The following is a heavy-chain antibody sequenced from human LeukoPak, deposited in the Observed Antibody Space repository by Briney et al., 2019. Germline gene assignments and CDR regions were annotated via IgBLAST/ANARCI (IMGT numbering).Heavy chain of an antibody. CDR3: ARHAGYSSSWSPLRYYYYMDV. J-gene: IGHJ6*03. D-gene: IGHD6-13*01. Sequence: SETLSLTCTVPGGSISSYYWSWIRQPPGKGLEWIGYIYYSGSTNYNPSLKSRVTISVDTSKNQFSLKLSSVTAADTAVYYCARHAGYSSSWSPLRYYYYMDVWGKGTTVTVSS. CDR1: GGSISSYY. V-gene: IGHV4-59*08. CDR2: IYYSGST.